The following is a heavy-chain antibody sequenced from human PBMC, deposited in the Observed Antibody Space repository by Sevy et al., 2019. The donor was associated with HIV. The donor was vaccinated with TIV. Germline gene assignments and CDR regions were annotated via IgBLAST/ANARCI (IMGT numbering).Heavy chain of an antibody. D-gene: IGHD1-1*01. CDR2: VSYDGSDD. V-gene: IGHV3-30-3*01. J-gene: IGHJ1*01. CDR3: ALERLSSDVAEYFQN. Sequence: GGSLRLSCAASGFTFSAFSMHWVRQAPGKGLEWVATVSYDGSDDYYADSVKGRFTISRDNSKNSLYLHMNSLRGEDTAVYYCALERLSSDVAEYFQNWVQGTPVTVSS. CDR1: GFTFSAFS.